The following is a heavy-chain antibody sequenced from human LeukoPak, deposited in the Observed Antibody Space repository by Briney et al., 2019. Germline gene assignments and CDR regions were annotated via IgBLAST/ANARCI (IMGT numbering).Heavy chain of an antibody. CDR2: IYYSGST. D-gene: IGHD5-24*01. J-gene: IGHJ2*01. V-gene: IGHV4-59*12. CDR3: ARERWLQLSWYFDL. Sequence: SETLPLTCTVSGGSISSYFWSWIRQPPGKGLEWIGYIYYSGSTNYNPSLKSRVTISVDTSKNQFSLKLSSVTAADTAVYYCARERWLQLSWYFDLWGRGTLVTVSS. CDR1: GGSISSYF.